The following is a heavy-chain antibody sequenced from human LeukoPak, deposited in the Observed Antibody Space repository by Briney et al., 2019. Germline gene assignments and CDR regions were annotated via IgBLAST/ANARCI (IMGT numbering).Heavy chain of an antibody. J-gene: IGHJ4*02. CDR2: IIGSGDST. D-gene: IGHD2-2*01. CDR3: AKGGAGYCSSTSCLYYFDY. V-gene: IGHV3-23*01. Sequence: PGGSLRLSCAASGFTFNNAWMSWVRQAPGKGLEWVSTIIGSGDSTYYADSVKGRFTISRDNSKNTLLLQMNSLRAEDTAVYYCAKGGAGYCSSTSCLYYFDYWGQGTLVTV. CDR1: GFTFNNAW.